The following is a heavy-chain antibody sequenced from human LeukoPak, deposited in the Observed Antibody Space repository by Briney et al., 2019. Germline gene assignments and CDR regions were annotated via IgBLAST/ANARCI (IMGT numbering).Heavy chain of an antibody. Sequence: GGSLRLSCAASGFTFSSYSMNWVRQAPGKGLEWVAVISYDGSNKYYADSVKGRFTISRDNSKNTLYLQMNSLRAEDTAVYYCARALIGYYFDYWGQGTLVTVSS. D-gene: IGHD2-8*01. J-gene: IGHJ4*02. V-gene: IGHV3-30*03. CDR1: GFTFSSYS. CDR3: ARALIGYYFDY. CDR2: ISYDGSNK.